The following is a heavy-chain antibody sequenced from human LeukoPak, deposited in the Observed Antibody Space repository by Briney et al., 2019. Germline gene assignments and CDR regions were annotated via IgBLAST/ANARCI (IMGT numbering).Heavy chain of an antibody. J-gene: IGHJ3*02. CDR2: IKQDGSEK. V-gene: IGHV3-7*01. Sequence: GSLRLSCAASGFTFSSYWMSWVRQAPGKGLEWVAYIKQDGSEKYYVDSVKGRFTISRDDAKNSLYLQMNSLRAEDTAVYYCARASLELRYFDWLPSGAWYAFDIWGQGTMVTVSS. CDR1: GFTFSSYW. CDR3: ARASLELRYFDWLPSGAWYAFDI. D-gene: IGHD3-9*01.